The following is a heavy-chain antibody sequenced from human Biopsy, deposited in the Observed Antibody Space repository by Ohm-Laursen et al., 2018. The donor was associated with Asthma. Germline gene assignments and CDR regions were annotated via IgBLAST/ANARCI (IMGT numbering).Heavy chain of an antibody. D-gene: IGHD1-1*01. J-gene: IGHJ3*02. CDR2: ISKDASTQ. CDR3: VRDGTDDAFDI. Sequence: SLRLSCTASGFTFSNYAMHWVRQAPGKGLEWVGVISKDASTQDYADSVKGRFTMARDNSKNTLDLQMNSLREEDTAVYYCVRDGTDDAFDIWGQGTVVSVSS. V-gene: IGHV3-30*01. CDR1: GFTFSNYA.